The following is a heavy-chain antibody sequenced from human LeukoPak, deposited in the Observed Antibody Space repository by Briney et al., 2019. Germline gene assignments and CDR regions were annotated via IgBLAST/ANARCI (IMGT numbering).Heavy chain of an antibody. Sequence: GGSLRLSCAASGFTFSSYAMSWVRHAPGKGLEWVSAISGSGGSTCYADSVKGRFTISRDNSKNTLYLQMNSLRAEDTAVYYCAKARLVVVVAAINWFDPWGQGTLVTVSS. D-gene: IGHD2-15*01. J-gene: IGHJ5*02. CDR3: AKARLVVVVAAINWFDP. V-gene: IGHV3-23*01. CDR2: ISGSGGST. CDR1: GFTFSSYA.